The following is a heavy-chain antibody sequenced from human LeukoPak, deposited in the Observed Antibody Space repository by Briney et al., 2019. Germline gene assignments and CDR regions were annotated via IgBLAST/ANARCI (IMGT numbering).Heavy chain of an antibody. Sequence: GGSLRLSCAASGFTFSSYAMSWVRQAPGKGLEWVSAISGSGGSTYYADSVKGRFTISRDNSKNTLYLKMNSLRAEDTAVYYRAKDSGDYTFDYWGQGTLVTVSS. CDR2: ISGSGGST. V-gene: IGHV3-23*01. D-gene: IGHD2-21*02. CDR1: GFTFSSYA. J-gene: IGHJ4*02. CDR3: AKDSGDYTFDY.